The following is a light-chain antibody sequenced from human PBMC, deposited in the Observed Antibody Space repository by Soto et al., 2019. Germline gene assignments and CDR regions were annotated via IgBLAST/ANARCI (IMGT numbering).Light chain of an antibody. Sequence: QSVLTQPASVSGSPGQSITISCAGSSSDVGSYNLVSWYQQHPGKAPKLVIYEDRKRPSGVSNRFSGSKSGNTASLTISGLQAEDEGVYYCCSYSDTTSVVIGGGTKLTVL. CDR3: CSYSDTTSVV. CDR1: SSDVGSYNL. V-gene: IGLV2-23*01. CDR2: EDR. J-gene: IGLJ2*01.